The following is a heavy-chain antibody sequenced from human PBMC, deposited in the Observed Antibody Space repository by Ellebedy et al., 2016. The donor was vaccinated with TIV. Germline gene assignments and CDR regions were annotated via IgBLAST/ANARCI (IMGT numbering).Heavy chain of an antibody. CDR1: GFSFRSYW. J-gene: IGHJ3*02. CDR2: INQDATKT. D-gene: IGHD4-17*01. V-gene: IGHV3-7*01. CDR3: ATDGSYGDYRSPTHAFVM. Sequence: GGSLRLSCAASGFSFRSYWMTWVRQAPGKGLEWVANINQDATKTFYVDSVEGRFTISRDNAKNSLFLQMNSLRAEDTAVYYCATDGSYGDYRSPTHAFVMWGQGTVVTVSS.